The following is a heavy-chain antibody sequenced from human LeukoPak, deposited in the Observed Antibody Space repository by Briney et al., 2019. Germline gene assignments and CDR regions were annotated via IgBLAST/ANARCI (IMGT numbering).Heavy chain of an antibody. CDR3: AREDGGRPRE. CDR1: GSPVRSNS. CDR2: ISNGGDTI. D-gene: IGHD1-26*01. Sequence: PGGSLRLSCVVFGSPVRSNSMTWVRQAPGKGLEWISYISNGGDTIYYADSVKGRFTISRDNAKNSLYLQMNSLRAEDTALYYCAREDGGRPREWGQGTLVTVSS. V-gene: IGHV3-48*04. J-gene: IGHJ4*02.